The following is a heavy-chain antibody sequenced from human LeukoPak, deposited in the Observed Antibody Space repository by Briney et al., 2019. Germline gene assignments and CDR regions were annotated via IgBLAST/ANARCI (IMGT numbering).Heavy chain of an antibody. CDR2: INPNSGGT. CDR3: ARETSRGVTATDY. CDR1: GYTFTGYY. D-gene: IGHD2-21*02. Sequence: ASVKVSCKASGYTFTGYYMHLVRQATGQGLEWMGWINPNSGGTNYAQKFQGRVTMTRDTSISTAYMELSRLRSDDTAVYYCARETSRGVTATDYWGQGTLVTVSS. J-gene: IGHJ4*02. V-gene: IGHV1-2*02.